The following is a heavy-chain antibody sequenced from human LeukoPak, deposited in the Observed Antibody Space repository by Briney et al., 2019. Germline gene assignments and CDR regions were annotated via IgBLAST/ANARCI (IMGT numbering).Heavy chain of an antibody. D-gene: IGHD3-16*01. CDR2: XXSSGXXT. CDR1: GFSFXXXX. V-gene: IGHV3-48*01. CDR3: ARDRGGSSAYWYFDL. Sequence: GGSLRLSXAASGFSFXXXXXXXXRRAPGXXXXXXXXXXSSGXXTYYADFXXXXFTISRDNAKNSLYLQMNSLRAEDTAAYYCARDRGGSSAYWYFDLWGRGTLVSVSS. J-gene: IGHJ2*01.